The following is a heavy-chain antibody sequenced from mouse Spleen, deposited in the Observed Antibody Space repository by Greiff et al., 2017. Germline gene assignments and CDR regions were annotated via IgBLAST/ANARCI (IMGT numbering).Heavy chain of an antibody. CDR2: IHPNSGST. V-gene: IGHV1-64*01. CDR3: ARPSFITTATSYFDY. CDR1: GYTFTSYW. D-gene: IGHD1-2*01. J-gene: IGHJ2*01. Sequence: QVQLQQPGAELVKPGASVKLSCKASGYTFTSYWMHWVKQRPGQGLEWIGMIHPNSGSTNYNEKFKSKATLTVDKSSSTAYMQLSSLTSEDSAVYYCARPSFITTATSYFDYWGQGTTLTVSS.